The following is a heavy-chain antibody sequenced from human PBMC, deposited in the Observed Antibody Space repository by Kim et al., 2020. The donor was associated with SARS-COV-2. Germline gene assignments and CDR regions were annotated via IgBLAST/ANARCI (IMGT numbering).Heavy chain of an antibody. CDR3: ARHLGYNTGWYVAY. CDR1: GGSISISPYY. J-gene: IGHJ4*02. V-gene: IGHV4-39*01. D-gene: IGHD6-19*01. CDR2: MYYSGTT. Sequence: SETLSLTCTVSGGSISISPYYWGLIRQPPGKGLEWIGSMYYSGTTFYNPSLMGRTTISVDTTKNHFSLKLTSVTAADTAVYYCARHLGYNTGWYVAYWGLGTLVTVS.